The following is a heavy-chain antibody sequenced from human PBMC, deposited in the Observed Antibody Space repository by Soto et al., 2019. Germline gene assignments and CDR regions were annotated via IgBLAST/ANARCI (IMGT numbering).Heavy chain of an antibody. J-gene: IGHJ5*02. Sequence: PGESLKISCKGSGYSFTSYWIGWVRQMPGKGLEWMGIIYPGDSDTRYSPSFQGQVTISADKSISTAYLQWSSLKASDTAMYYCARQIRGGSSSDWGSWFDPWGQVTLGTVSS. CDR1: GYSFTSYW. V-gene: IGHV5-51*01. CDR3: ARQIRGGSSSDWGSWFDP. CDR2: IYPGDSDT. D-gene: IGHD6-6*01.